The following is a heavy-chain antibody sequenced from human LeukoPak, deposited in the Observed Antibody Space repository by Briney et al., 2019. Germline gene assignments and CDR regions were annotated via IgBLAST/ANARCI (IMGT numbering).Heavy chain of an antibody. J-gene: IGHJ5*02. D-gene: IGHD3-3*01. Sequence: SVKVSCKASGGTFRRYPISWVRQAPGHGLEWMGGIIPIFGTANYAQKFQGRVTINTDESTSKDYIELRRQRSEHTDRCNCARGARLRFLEWSGYWFDPWGQGTLVTVSS. CDR1: GGTFRRYP. CDR2: IIPIFGTA. CDR3: ARGARLRFLEWSGYWFDP. V-gene: IGHV1-69*05.